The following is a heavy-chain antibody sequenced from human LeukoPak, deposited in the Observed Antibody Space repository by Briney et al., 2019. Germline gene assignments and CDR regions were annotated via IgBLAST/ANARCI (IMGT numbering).Heavy chain of an antibody. J-gene: IGHJ4*02. Sequence: PGGSLRLSCAASGFTFSGYYMSWVRQAPGKGLEWVSCIGSSSTYTNYAVKGRFTISRDNAKNSLYLQMDGLRAEDTAVYYCARDRGAVAATWFDYWGQGTLVTASS. CDR2: IGSSSTYT. CDR3: ARDRGAVAATWFDY. D-gene: IGHD6-19*01. CDR1: GFTFSGYY. V-gene: IGHV3-11*05.